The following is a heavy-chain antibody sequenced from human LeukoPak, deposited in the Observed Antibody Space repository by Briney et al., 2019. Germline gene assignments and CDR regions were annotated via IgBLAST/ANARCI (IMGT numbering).Heavy chain of an antibody. CDR2: ISGDGGST. D-gene: IGHD6-19*01. V-gene: IGHV3-43*02. Sequence: PGGSLRLSCAAPGFIFDNYAIHWVRQAPGKGLEWVSLISGDGGSTFYADSVRDRFTISRDNTRKSLSPQMSSLRSEDTALYYCARESETSGWYDYWGQGTLVTVSS. CDR1: GFIFDNYA. J-gene: IGHJ4*02. CDR3: ARESETSGWYDY.